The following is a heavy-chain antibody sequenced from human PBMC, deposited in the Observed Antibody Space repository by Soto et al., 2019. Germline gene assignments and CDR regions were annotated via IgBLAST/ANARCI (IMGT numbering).Heavy chain of an antibody. CDR2: TRNKANSYTT. V-gene: IGHV3-72*01. CDR3: ARWGRYCSSTSCYGWGCDYYYGRDV. CDR1: GFTFSDHY. J-gene: IGHJ6*02. D-gene: IGHD2-2*01. Sequence: GGSLRLSCAASGFTFSDHYMDWVRQAPGKGLEWVGRTRNKANSYTTEYAASVKGRFTISRDDSKNSLYLQMNSLKTEDTAVYYCARWGRYCSSTSCYGWGCDYYYGRDVWGQGTTVTVAS.